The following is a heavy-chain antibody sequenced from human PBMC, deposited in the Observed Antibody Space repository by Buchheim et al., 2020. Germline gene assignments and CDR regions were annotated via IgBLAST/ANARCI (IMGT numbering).Heavy chain of an antibody. Sequence: QVQLVQSGAEVKKPGSSVKVSCKASFSTYAISWVRQAPGQGLEWMGGIIPIFGTANYAQKFQGRVTITADKSTSTAYMELSSLRSEDTAVYYCARSIPARGLYYFYTLDVWGQGTT. CDR1: FSTYA. CDR3: ARSIPARGLYYFYTLDV. D-gene: IGHD6-6*01. J-gene: IGHJ6*02. V-gene: IGHV1-69*06. CDR2: IIPIFGTA.